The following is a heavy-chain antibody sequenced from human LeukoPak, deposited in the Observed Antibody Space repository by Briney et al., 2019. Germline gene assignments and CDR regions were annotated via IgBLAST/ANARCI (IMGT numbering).Heavy chain of an antibody. CDR2: ISGSGANT. Sequence: GGSLRLSCAASGFSFSSYAMSWVRQAPGKELEWVSAISGSGANTYYADSVKGRFTISRDNSKNTLYLQMNTLRAEDTAVYFCEKGGAAEGTLLFAYWGQGTLVTVSS. V-gene: IGHV3-23*01. J-gene: IGHJ4*02. CDR3: EKGGAAEGTLLFAY. D-gene: IGHD1-1*01. CDR1: GFSFSSYA.